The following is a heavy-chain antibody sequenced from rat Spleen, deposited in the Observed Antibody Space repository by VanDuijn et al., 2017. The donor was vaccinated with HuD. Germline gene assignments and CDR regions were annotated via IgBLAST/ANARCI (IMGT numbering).Heavy chain of an antibody. Sequence: EVQLVESGGGLVQPGRSLKLSCAASGFTFSDYGVAWVRQAPTKGLEWVATISYGDSSGHSSTYYPDSVKGRFTISRDNAKSTLYLQMNSLRSVDTATYYGTRARFAGGYVMDAWGQGASVTVSS. CDR1: GFTFSDYG. CDR3: TRARFAGGYVMDA. V-gene: IGHV5-29*01. CDR2: ISYGDSSGHSST. D-gene: IGHD4-3*01. J-gene: IGHJ4*01.